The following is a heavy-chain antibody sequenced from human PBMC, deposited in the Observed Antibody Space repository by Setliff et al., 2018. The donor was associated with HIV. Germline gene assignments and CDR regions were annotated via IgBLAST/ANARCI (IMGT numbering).Heavy chain of an antibody. Sequence: PGGSLRLSCADSGFIFSDYYMTWIRQAPGKGLEWVSHISSSGSTIYYAESVKGRFTISRDNAKNSLYLQMNSLKTEDTAIYYCAVWIREVISWGRGALVTVSS. D-gene: IGHD3-10*01. J-gene: IGHJ5*02. CDR3: AVWIREVIS. V-gene: IGHV3-11*01. CDR2: ISSSGSTI. CDR1: GFIFSDYY.